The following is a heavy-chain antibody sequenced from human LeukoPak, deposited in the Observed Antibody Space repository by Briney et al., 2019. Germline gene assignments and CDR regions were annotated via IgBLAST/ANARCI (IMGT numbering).Heavy chain of an antibody. Sequence: GGSLRLSCEAAGFAFKTYSMHWVRQAPGKGLEWVAAIWPDGSNEYYANSVKGRFFISRDNSKNTLYLQMNSLRVDDTAVYYCARELAVWGQGTLVTVSS. J-gene: IGHJ4*02. V-gene: IGHV3-33*01. CDR1: GFAFKTYS. CDR3: ARELAV. CDR2: IWPDGSNE.